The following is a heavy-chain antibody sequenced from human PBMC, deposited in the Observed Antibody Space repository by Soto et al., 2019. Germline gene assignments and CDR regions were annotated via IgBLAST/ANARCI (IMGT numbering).Heavy chain of an antibody. V-gene: IGHV3-30*03. CDR2: ISYEGSEK. Sequence: QVHLEESGGRVVQPGTSLRLSCAASGFTFSDYAMHWIRQPPGKGLEWVASISYEGSEKYYSDSVKGRFTISRDNSKNTVYLHMNSVRGDDTAVYYCARTYYDFWSGFSDWGQGALVTVSS. J-gene: IGHJ4*02. CDR1: GFTFSDYA. D-gene: IGHD3-3*01. CDR3: ARTYYDFWSGFSD.